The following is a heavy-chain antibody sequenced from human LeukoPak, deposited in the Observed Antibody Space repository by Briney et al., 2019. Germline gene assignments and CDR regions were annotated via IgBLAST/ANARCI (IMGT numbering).Heavy chain of an antibody. CDR2: IDPSGGST. CDR1: GYTFTIYY. V-gene: IGHV1-46*01. CDR3: ARNSGSGFDY. D-gene: IGHD2-15*01. Sequence: GASVKVSCKASGYTFTIYYMLWVRQAPGQGLEWMGRIDPSGGSTSYAQKFQGRVTMTRDASTSTVYMELSSLRSEDTAVYYCARNSGSGFDYWGQGTLVTVSS. J-gene: IGHJ4*02.